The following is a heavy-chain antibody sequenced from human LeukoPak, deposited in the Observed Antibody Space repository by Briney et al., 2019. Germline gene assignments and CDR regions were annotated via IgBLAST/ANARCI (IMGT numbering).Heavy chain of an antibody. CDR2: ISYDGSNK. J-gene: IGHJ4*02. CDR3: ARGLLNY. V-gene: IGHV3-30-3*01. Sequence: GRSLRLSCAASGFTFSSYAMHWVRQAPGKGLEWVAVISYDGSNKYYADSVKGRFTISRDNSKNTLYLQMNSLRAEDTAVYYCARGLLNYWGQGTLVTVSS. D-gene: IGHD2-21*01. CDR1: GFTFSSYA.